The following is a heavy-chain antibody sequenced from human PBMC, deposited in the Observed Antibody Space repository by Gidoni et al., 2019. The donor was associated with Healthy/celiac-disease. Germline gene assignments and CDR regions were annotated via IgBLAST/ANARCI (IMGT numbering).Heavy chain of an antibody. J-gene: IGHJ4*02. CDR1: GGPISSSSYY. Sequence: QLQLQESGPGLVKTSETLSLTCTVSGGPISSSSYYWGWIRQPPVKGLEWIGSIYYSGSTYYTPSLKSRVTISLDTSKDQFSLKLSSVTAADTAVYYCARHSYVWGSYRPPLFDYWGQGTLVTVSS. D-gene: IGHD3-16*02. V-gene: IGHV4-39*01. CDR2: IYYSGST. CDR3: ARHSYVWGSYRPPLFDY.